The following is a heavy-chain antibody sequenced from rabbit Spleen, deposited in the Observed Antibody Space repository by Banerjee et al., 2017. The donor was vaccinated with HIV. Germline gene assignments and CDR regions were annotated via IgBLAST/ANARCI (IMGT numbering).Heavy chain of an antibody. CDR1: GFDLNNYNY. J-gene: IGHJ6*01. D-gene: IGHD1-1*01. CDR2: IYGGSSGFT. V-gene: IGHV1S45*01. Sequence: QEQLEESGGGLVKPEGSLTLTCKTSGFDLNNYNYICWVRQAPGKGLEWIACIYGGSSGFTYFATWAKGRFTISKTSSTTVTLQMTRLTAADTATYFCARDTRSSFSSYGMDLWGPWTLVTVS. CDR3: ARDTRSSFSSYGMDL.